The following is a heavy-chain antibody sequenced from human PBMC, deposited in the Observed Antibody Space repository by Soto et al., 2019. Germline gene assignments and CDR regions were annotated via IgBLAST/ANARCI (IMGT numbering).Heavy chain of an antibody. J-gene: IGHJ3*02. CDR3: AREDIASGSGSRDAFDI. CDR2: IIPIFGTA. Sequence: ASVKVSCKASGGTFSSYAISWVRQAPGQGLEWMGGIIPIFGTANYAQKFQGRVTITADESTSTAYMELSSLRSEDTAVYYCAREDIASGSGSRDAFDIWGQGTMVTVSS. V-gene: IGHV1-69*13. CDR1: GGTFSSYA. D-gene: IGHD3-10*01.